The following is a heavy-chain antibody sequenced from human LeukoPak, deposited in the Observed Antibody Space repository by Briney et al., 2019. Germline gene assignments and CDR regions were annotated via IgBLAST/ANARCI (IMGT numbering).Heavy chain of an antibody. D-gene: IGHD3-3*01. Sequence: SQTLSLTCTVSGGSISSGDYYWSWIRQPPGKGLEWIGYIYYSGSTYYNPSLKSRVTISVDTSKNQFSLKLSSVTAADTAVYYCARDFNPRPDYNFWSGYSGFPPGAQEPLVPFPS. CDR2: IYYSGST. CDR1: GGSISSGDYY. V-gene: IGHV4-30-4*08. CDR3: ARDFNPRPDYNFWSGYSGFPP. J-gene: IGHJ5*02.